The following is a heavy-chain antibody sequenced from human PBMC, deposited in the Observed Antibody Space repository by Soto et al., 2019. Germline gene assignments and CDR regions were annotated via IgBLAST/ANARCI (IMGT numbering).Heavy chain of an antibody. CDR1: GFSLTTSGEA. Sequence: QITLKESGPTVVKPTQSLTLTCTFSGFSLTTSGEAVGWVRQPPGKALEWLALIFWNDEKRYSPSLKTRLTIPGDTSKNRLVLKMPDMDPGDPATYYWAHPTPPSSGGGFKFKGHFPPWAQGPLVPFPS. CDR2: IFWNDEK. D-gene: IGHD3-16*01. CDR3: AHPTPPSSGGGFKFKGHFPP. V-gene: IGHV2-5*01. J-gene: IGHJ5*02.